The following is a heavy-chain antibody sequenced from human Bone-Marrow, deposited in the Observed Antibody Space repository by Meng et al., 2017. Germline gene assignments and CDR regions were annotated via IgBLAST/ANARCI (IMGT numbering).Heavy chain of an antibody. CDR3: ARAKPGGLLWFGELPDAFDI. D-gene: IGHD3-10*01. V-gene: IGHV1-69*13. Sequence: SVNVSCKDSGGTFSSYAISWVRQAPGQGLEWMGGIIPIFGTANYAQKFQGRVTITADESTSTAYMELSSLRSEDTAVYYCARAKPGGLLWFGELPDAFDIWGQGTMVTVSS. J-gene: IGHJ3*02. CDR2: IIPIFGTA. CDR1: GGTFSSYA.